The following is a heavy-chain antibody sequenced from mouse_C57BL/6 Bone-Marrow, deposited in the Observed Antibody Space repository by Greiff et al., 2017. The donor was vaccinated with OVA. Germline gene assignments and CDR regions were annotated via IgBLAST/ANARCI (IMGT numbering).Heavy chain of an antibody. Sequence: VQLQQSGPELVKPGASVKISCKASGYAFSSSWMNWVKQRPGKGLEWIGRIYPGDGDTNYNGKFKGKATLTADKSSSTAYMELRSLTSEDSAVYFCARLGGTAAYWGQGTLVTVSA. V-gene: IGHV1-82*01. D-gene: IGHD4-1*01. CDR1: GYAFSSSW. CDR3: ARLGGTAAY. J-gene: IGHJ3*01. CDR2: IYPGDGDT.